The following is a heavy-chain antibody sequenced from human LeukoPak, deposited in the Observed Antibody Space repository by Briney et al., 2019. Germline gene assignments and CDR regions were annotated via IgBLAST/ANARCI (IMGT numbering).Heavy chain of an antibody. V-gene: IGHV4-4*07. CDR3: ARHMPWELPPGAYDY. J-gene: IGHJ4*02. CDR1: GGSISSYY. D-gene: IGHD1-26*01. Sequence: SETLSLTCTVSGGSISSYYWSWIRQPAGKGLEWLGRIYTTGNTNYNPSLKSRVTMSVDTSKNQFSLKLTSVTAADTAVYFCARHMPWELPPGAYDYWGQGSLVTVSS. CDR2: IYTTGNT.